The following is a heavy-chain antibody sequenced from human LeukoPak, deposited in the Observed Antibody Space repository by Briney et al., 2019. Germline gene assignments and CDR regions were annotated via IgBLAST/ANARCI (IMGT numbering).Heavy chain of an antibody. CDR2: IKQDGSEK. CDR3: ARDLYRIVVVPHYFDY. Sequence: GGSLRLSCAAYGFTFSSYWMSWVRQAPGKGLEWVANIKQDGSEKNYVDSVKGRFTISRDNAKNSLYLQMNSLRAENTAVYYCARDLYRIVVVPHYFDYWGQGTLVTVSS. V-gene: IGHV3-7*01. J-gene: IGHJ4*02. CDR1: GFTFSSYW. D-gene: IGHD3-22*01.